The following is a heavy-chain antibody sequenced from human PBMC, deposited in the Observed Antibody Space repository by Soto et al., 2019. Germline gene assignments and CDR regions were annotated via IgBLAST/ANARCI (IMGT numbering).Heavy chain of an antibody. D-gene: IGHD2-15*01. CDR2: ISGSGDST. J-gene: IGHJ3*01. Sequence: EVQLWESGGGLVQPGGSLRLSCAASGSTFSSYAMSWVRQAPGKGLEWVSVISGSGDSTYYADSVKGRFTISRDNSKNTMYXXMNSLRAEDTAVYYCARELGYCSGGSCYMDGAFDFWGQGTMVTVSS. CDR1: GSTFSSYA. CDR3: ARELGYCSGGSCYMDGAFDF. V-gene: IGHV3-23*01.